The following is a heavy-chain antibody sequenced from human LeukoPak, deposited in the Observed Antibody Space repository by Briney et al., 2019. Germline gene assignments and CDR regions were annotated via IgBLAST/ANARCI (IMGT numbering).Heavy chain of an antibody. J-gene: IGHJ4*02. CDR3: ATSPAAPYYFDY. V-gene: IGHV3-64*01. D-gene: IGHD2-2*01. CDR1: GFTFSSYA. Sequence: GGSLRLSCAASGFTFSSYAMHWVRQAPGKGLEYVSAISSNGGSTYYANSVKGRFTISRDNSKNTLYLQMGSLRAEDMAVYYCATSPAAPYYFDYWGQGTLVTVSS. CDR2: ISSNGGST.